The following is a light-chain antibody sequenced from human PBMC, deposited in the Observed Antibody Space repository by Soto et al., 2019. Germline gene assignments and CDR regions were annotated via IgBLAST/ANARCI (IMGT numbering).Light chain of an antibody. V-gene: IGKV1-39*01. J-gene: IGKJ4*01. CDR3: QQTYNTPLT. CDR1: QSIGKY. CDR2: AAS. Sequence: IRMTQSPSSLSASTGDRVTITCRASQSIGKYLSWFQQTPGNAPKLLIYAASGLQSGVPSRFSGSGSGTDFTLTINSLQREDFATYYCQQTYNTPLTFGGGTKVDIK.